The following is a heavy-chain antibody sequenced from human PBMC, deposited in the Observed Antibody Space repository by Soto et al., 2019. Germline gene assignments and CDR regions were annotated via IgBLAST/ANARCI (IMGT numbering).Heavy chain of an antibody. CDR2: IDISESYT. V-gene: IGHV5-10-1*03. Sequence: EVQLVQSGAEVKKSGESLRISCKVSGYSFASQWISWVRQVPGKGQEWMGSIDISESYTTYTPSFQGHVTFSADKSITTAYLQWRSLEASDTATYYCATQGLTTYYFGYWGQGTLVTVSS. CDR3: ATQGLTTYYFGY. CDR1: GYSFASQW. J-gene: IGHJ4*02.